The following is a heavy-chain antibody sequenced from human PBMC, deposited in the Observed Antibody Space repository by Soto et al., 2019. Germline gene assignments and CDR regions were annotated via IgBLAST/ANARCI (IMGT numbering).Heavy chain of an antibody. J-gene: IGHJ6*02. Sequence: EVQLVASGGGLVQPGGSLRLSCAASGFTFSSYEMNWVRQAPGKGLEWVSYISSSGSTIYYADSVKGRFTISRDNAKNSLYLQLNSLRAEDTAVYYCAMTYTSSSHYGMDVWGQGTTVTVSS. V-gene: IGHV3-48*03. CDR2: ISSSGSTI. CDR1: GFTFSSYE. D-gene: IGHD6-6*01. CDR3: AMTYTSSSHYGMDV.